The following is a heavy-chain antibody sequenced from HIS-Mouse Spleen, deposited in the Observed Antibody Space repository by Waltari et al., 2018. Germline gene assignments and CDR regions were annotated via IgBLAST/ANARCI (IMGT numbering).Heavy chain of an antibody. Sequence: QLQLQESGPGLVKPSETLSLTCTVAGASISSSIYYWGWIRQPPGKGLEWIGSIYYSGSTYYNPSLKSRVTISVDTSKTQFSLKLSSVTAADTAVYYCAREIPYSSSWYDWYFDLWGRGTLVTVSS. D-gene: IGHD6-13*01. V-gene: IGHV4-39*07. CDR1: GASISSSIYY. J-gene: IGHJ2*01. CDR3: AREIPYSSSWYDWYFDL. CDR2: IYYSGST.